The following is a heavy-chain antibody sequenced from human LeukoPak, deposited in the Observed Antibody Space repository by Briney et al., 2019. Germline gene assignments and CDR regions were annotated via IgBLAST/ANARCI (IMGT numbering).Heavy chain of an antibody. Sequence: GGFLRLSCAASGFTFSGYSMNWVRQAPGKGLEWGSYISSSDTTIYYADSVKGRFTISRDNAKNSLYLQMNSLRAEDTAVYYCARSSSLDGYVWGSYRYLVDSWGQGTLVTVSS. V-gene: IGHV3-48*01. CDR2: ISSSDTTI. J-gene: IGHJ4*02. CDR3: ARSSSLDGYVWGSYRYLVDS. CDR1: GFTFSGYS. D-gene: IGHD3-16*02.